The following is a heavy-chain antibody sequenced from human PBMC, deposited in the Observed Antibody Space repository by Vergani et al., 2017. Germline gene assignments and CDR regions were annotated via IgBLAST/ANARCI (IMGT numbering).Heavy chain of an antibody. CDR2: IYISGST. D-gene: IGHD5-12*01. V-gene: IGHV4-61*02. CDR3: ARAIRNPDSGYDTFDY. CDR1: GGSISSGSYY. J-gene: IGHJ4*02. Sequence: QVQLQESGPGLVKPSETLSLTCTVSGGSISSGSYYWSWIRQPAGKGLEWIGRIYISGSTNYNPSLKSRVTISVDTSKNQFSLKLSSVTAADTAVYYCARAIRNPDSGYDTFDYWGQGTLVTVSS.